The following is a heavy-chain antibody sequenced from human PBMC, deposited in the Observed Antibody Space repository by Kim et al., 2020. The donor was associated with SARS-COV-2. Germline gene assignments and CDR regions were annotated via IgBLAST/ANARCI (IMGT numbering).Heavy chain of an antibody. D-gene: IGHD3-10*01. J-gene: IGHJ4*02. V-gene: IGHV3-30*01. Sequence: VKGRFTISRDNSKNTRYLQMNSLRAEDTAVYYCARVGPLWFGATQFPSGYWGQGTLVTVSS. CDR3: ARVGPLWFGATQFPSGY.